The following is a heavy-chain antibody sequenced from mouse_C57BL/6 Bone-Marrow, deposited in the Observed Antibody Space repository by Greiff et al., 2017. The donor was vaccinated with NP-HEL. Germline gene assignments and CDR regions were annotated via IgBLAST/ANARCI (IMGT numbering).Heavy chain of an antibody. CDR3: ARRLLPHYYAMDY. Sequence: VQLQQSGPELVKPGASVKISCKASGYTFTDYYMNWVKQSHGKSLEWIGDINPNNGGTSYNQKFKGKATLTVDKSSSTAYMELRSLTSEDSAVYYCARRLLPHYYAMDYWGQGTSVTVSS. D-gene: IGHD2-3*01. J-gene: IGHJ4*01. CDR2: INPNNGGT. CDR1: GYTFTDYY. V-gene: IGHV1-26*01.